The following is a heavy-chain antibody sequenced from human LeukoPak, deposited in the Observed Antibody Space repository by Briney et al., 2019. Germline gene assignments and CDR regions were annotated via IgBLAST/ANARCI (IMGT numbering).Heavy chain of an antibody. Sequence: GGSLRLSCEVSGFTFSNFGINWVRQAPGKGLEWVSFISSGSNYIYYADSVKGRFTISRDNAKKSLYLQMNNLRAEDTAVYYCARFPTGTVDYWGQGTLVTVSS. CDR1: GFTFSNFG. CDR3: ARFPTGTVDY. CDR2: ISSGSNYI. J-gene: IGHJ4*02. D-gene: IGHD1-1*01. V-gene: IGHV3-21*01.